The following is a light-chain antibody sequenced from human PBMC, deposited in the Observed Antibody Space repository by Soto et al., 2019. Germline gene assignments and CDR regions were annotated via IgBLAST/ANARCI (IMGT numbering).Light chain of an antibody. CDR2: ENN. J-gene: IGLJ1*01. CDR3: GTWDSSLSAGV. CDR1: SSNIGNNY. Sequence: QPPSVSAPPGQKVTISCSGSSSNIGNNYVSWYQQLPGTAPKLLIYENNKRPSGIPDRFSGSKSGTSATLGITGLQTGDEADYYCGTWDSSLSAGVFGTGTKVTVL. V-gene: IGLV1-51*02.